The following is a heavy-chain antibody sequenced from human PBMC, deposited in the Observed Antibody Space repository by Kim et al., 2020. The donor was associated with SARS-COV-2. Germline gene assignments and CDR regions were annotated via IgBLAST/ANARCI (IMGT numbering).Heavy chain of an antibody. J-gene: IGHJ4*02. D-gene: IGHD6-13*01. CDR1: GYIFTSYA. CDR2: INTGNGNT. V-gene: IGHV1-3*04. CDR3: ARDWGYSSSFPLQY. Sequence: ASVKVSCKASGYIFTSYAIHWVRQAPGQRLEWMGWINTGNGNTKYSQKFQGRVTISMDTSAPTAYMDLTTLTSEDTAVFYCARDWGYSSSFPLQYWGQGALVTVSS.